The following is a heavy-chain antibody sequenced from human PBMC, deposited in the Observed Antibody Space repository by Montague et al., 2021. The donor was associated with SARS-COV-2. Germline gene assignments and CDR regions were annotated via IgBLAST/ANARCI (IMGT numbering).Heavy chain of an antibody. V-gene: IGHV3-74*01. CDR3: ARSVRQIVVVVAATVENMDV. D-gene: IGHD2-15*01. CDR2: INSDGSST. J-gene: IGHJ6*02. Sequence: SLRLSCAASGFTFSSYWMHWVRQAPGKVLVWVSRINSDGSSTSXXXSXXXRFXISRDNAKNTLYLQLNSLRAEATAVSYCARSVRQIVVVVAATVENMDVWGQGTTVTVSS. CDR1: GFTFSSYW.